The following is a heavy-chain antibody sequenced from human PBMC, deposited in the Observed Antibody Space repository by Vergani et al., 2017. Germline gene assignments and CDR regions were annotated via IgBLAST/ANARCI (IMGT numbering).Heavy chain of an antibody. CDR1: GFTFSSYS. CDR2: ISSSSSTI. Sequence: EVQLVESGGGLVQPGGSLRLSCAASGFTFSSYSMNWVRQAPGKGLEWVSYISSSSSTIYYADSVKGRFTISRDNAKNSLYLQMNSLRAEDTAVYYCARDQQYGDYEPYYYYCMDVWGQGTTVTVSS. V-gene: IGHV3-48*04. D-gene: IGHD4-17*01. CDR3: ARDQQYGDYEPYYYYCMDV. J-gene: IGHJ6*02.